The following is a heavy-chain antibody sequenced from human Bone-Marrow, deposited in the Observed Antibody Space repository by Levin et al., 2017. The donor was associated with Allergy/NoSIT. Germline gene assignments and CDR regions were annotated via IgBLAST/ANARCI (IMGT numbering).Heavy chain of an antibody. D-gene: IGHD1-7*01. CDR1: GYSFNDYY. V-gene: IGHV1-2*04. Sequence: ASVKVSCRASGYSFNDYYIYWLRQAPGQGLEWVGWINPHSGDTNYAQRFQGWVTMTREKSTSTAYMELTRLRSDDTGVYFCARSPNPQSYQSRTYYWFDPWGQGTLVTVSS. J-gene: IGHJ5*02. CDR2: INPHSGDT. CDR3: ARSPNPQSYQSRTYYWFDP.